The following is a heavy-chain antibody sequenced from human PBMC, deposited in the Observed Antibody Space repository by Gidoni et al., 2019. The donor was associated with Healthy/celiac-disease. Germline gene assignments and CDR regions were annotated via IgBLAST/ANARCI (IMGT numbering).Heavy chain of an antibody. J-gene: IGHJ4*02. CDR3: ARGSRRVRGVYDY. V-gene: IGHV3-30-3*01. D-gene: IGHD3-10*01. CDR2: ISYDGSNK. Sequence: QVQLVESGGGVVQPGRSLRLSCAASGFTFRSYAMHWVRQAPGKGLEWVAVISYDGSNKYYADSVKGRFTISRDNSKNTLYLQMNSLRAEDTAVYYCARGSRRVRGVYDYWGQGTLVTVSS. CDR1: GFTFRSYA.